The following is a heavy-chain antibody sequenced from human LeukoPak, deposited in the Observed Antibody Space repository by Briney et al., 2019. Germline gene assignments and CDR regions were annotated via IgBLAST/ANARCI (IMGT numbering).Heavy chain of an antibody. D-gene: IGHD4-23*01. J-gene: IGHJ6*03. CDR3: ARPGGNLYSYWVRDNYYMDV. CDR1: GFTFSSYA. CDR2: ISYDGSNK. Sequence: GGSLRLSCAASGFTFSSYAMHWVRQAPGKGLEWVAVISYDGSNKYYADSVKGRFTISRDNAKNSLYLQMNSLRAEDTAVYYCARPGGNLYSYWVRDNYYMDVWGKGTTVTISS. V-gene: IGHV3-30*04.